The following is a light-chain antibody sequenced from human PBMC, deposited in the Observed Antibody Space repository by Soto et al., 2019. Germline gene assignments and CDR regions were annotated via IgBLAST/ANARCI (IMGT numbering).Light chain of an antibody. Sequence: DIQMTQSPSSVSASVGDRVTITCRASQGVGDWLAWYQQKPGKAPKLLIHATSSLQSGVPSRFSGSGSGTEFTLTISSLQPEDFATYYCLQATSFPFTFGPGTKVKFK. V-gene: IGKV1-12*01. J-gene: IGKJ3*01. CDR2: ATS. CDR3: LQATSFPFT. CDR1: QGVGDW.